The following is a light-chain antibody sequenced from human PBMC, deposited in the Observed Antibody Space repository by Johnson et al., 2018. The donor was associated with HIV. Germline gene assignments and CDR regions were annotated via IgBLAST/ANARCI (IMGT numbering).Light chain of an antibody. J-gene: IGLJ1*01. Sequence: QSVLTQPPSVSAAPGQKVTISCSGSSSNIGNNYVSWYQQLPGTAPKLLIYENNKRPSGIPDRFSAYKSGTSATLAITGLQTGDEADYYCGTWDSSLSAHYVFGTGTKVTVL. CDR1: SSNIGNNY. CDR3: GTWDSSLSAHYV. CDR2: ENN. V-gene: IGLV1-51*02.